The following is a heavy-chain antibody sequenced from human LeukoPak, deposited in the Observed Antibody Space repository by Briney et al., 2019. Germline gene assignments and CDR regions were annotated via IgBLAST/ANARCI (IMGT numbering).Heavy chain of an antibody. D-gene: IGHD1-14*01. CDR1: GFTFDDYG. CDR3: ARTVGSPEYFDY. V-gene: IGHV3-20*04. Sequence: GGSLRLSCAASGFTFDDYGMSWVRQAPGKGLEWVSGINWNGGSTGYADSVKGRFTISRDNAKNSLYLQMNSLRDEDTALYYCARTVGSPEYFDYWGQGTLVTVSS. CDR2: INWNGGST. J-gene: IGHJ4*02.